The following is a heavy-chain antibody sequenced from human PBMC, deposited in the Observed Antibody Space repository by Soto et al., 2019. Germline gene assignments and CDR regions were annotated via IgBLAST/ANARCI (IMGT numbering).Heavy chain of an antibody. J-gene: IGHJ4*02. CDR1: GGSISSGGYY. D-gene: IGHD4-17*01. CDR3: ARDESDYGDLPIVY. Sequence: QVQLQESGPGLVKPSQTLSLNCTVSGGSISSGGYYWSWIRQHPGKGLEWIGYIYYSGSTYYNPSLKSRVTISVDTSKNQFSLKLSSVTAADTAVYYCARDESDYGDLPIVYWGQGTLVTVSS. V-gene: IGHV4-31*03. CDR2: IYYSGST.